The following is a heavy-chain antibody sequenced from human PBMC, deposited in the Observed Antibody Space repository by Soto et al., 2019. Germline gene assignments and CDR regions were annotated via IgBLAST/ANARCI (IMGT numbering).Heavy chain of an antibody. J-gene: IGHJ6*02. D-gene: IGHD6-13*01. CDR3: ARCYSSSSWYYYYGMDV. CDR2: IYYSGST. V-gene: IGHV4-39*01. CDR1: GGSISSSSYY. Sequence: QLQLQESGPGLVKPSETLSLTCTVSGGSISSSSYYWGWIRQPPGKGLEWIGSIYYSGSTYYNPSLKSRVTISVDTSKNHSSLKLSSVTAADTAVDYCARCYSSSSWYYYYGMDVWGQGTTVTVSS.